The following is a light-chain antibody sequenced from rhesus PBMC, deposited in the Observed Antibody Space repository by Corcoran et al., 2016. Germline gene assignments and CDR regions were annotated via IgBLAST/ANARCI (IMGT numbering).Light chain of an antibody. Sequence: DIQMTQSPSSLSASVGDTVTITCRASQGISSYLNGFQQKPGKAPKLLIYAASSLESGVPSRFSGTGFGTDFTLTISSLQPVDFAVYYCLQHNSYPFAFGPGTKLDIK. CDR3: LQHNSYPFA. J-gene: IGKJ3*01. CDR1: QGISSY. V-gene: IGKV1-28*03. CDR2: AAS.